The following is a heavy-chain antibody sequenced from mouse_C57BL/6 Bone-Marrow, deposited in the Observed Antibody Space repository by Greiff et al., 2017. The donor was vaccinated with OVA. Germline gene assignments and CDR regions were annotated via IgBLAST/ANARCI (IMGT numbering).Heavy chain of an antibody. D-gene: IGHD4-1*01. CDR1: GYTFTSYW. J-gene: IGHJ1*03. CDR3: ARRGLTGTFYWYFDV. CDR2: IHPNSGST. Sequence: QVQLQQPGAELVKPGASVTLSCKASGYTFTSYWMHWVKQRPGQGLEWIGMIHPNSGSTNYNEKFKSKATLTVDKSSSTADMQLSSLTSEDSAVYYCARRGLTGTFYWYFDVWGTGTTVTVSS. V-gene: IGHV1-64*01.